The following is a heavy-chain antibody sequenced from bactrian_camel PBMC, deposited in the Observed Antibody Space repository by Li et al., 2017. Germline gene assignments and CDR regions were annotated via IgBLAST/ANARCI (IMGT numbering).Heavy chain of an antibody. J-gene: IGHJ6*01. Sequence: HVQLVESGGGAVQAGGSLRLSCAVSGSSPRWMGWFRQAPGKEPEGVAAINRSGRWTYNLDTVKGRFTISRDNAKNTVDLQMSSLKPDDTAMYYCAADFRDLCGTWSPFDFAYRGHGTQVTVS. D-gene: IGHD6*01. V-gene: IGHV3-3*01. CDR2: INRSGRWT. CDR1: GSSPRW. CDR3: AADFRDLCGTWSPFDFAY.